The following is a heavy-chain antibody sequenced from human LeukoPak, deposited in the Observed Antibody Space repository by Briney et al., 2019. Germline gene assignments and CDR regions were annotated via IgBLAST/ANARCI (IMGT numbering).Heavy chain of an antibody. J-gene: IGHJ4*02. CDR3: ARDIRGYSAYESLDY. CDR2: ISYDGSNK. Sequence: GGSLRLSCAASGFIFSSYAMHWVRQAPGKGRGWGAVISYDGSNKYYADSVKGRFTISRDNAKNTLYLQMNSLRAEDTAVYYCARDIRGYSAYESLDYWGQGTLVTVSS. CDR1: GFIFSSYA. V-gene: IGHV3-30*04. D-gene: IGHD5-12*01.